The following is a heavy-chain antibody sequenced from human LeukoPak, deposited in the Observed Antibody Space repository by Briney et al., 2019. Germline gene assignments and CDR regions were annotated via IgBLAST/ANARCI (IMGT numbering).Heavy chain of an antibody. D-gene: IGHD2-15*01. J-gene: IGHJ1*01. V-gene: IGHV1-8*01. CDR1: GYTFTSYD. CDR3: ARDSSDIRSLIAH. Sequence: ASVKVSCKASGYTFTSYDINWVRQATGQGLEWMGWMNPNSGNTGYAQKFQGRVTITADESASTAYMELSSLRSEDTAVYYCARDSSDIRSLIAHWGQGTLSPSPQ. CDR2: MNPNSGNT.